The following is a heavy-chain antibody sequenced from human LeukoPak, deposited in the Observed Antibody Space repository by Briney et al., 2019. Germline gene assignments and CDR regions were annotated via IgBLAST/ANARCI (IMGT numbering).Heavy chain of an antibody. Sequence: SETLSLTCTVSGGSTSSYFWTWIRQPAGKGLEWIGRVYSTGSANYNPSLKSRVTMSVDTSKNLFSLKLTSVTAADTAVYYCVRGVGAFDFWGQGTVVTVSS. CDR3: VRGVGAFDF. CDR2: VYSTGSA. D-gene: IGHD1-26*01. CDR1: GGSTSSYF. V-gene: IGHV4-4*07. J-gene: IGHJ4*02.